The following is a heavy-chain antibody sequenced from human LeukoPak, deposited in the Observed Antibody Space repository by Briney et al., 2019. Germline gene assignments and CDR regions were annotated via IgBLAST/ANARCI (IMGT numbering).Heavy chain of an antibody. J-gene: IGHJ4*02. CDR1: GGSVSSSDYY. D-gene: IGHD3-10*01. CDR2: VYYSGST. V-gene: IGHV4-39*01. CDR3: ARQTMVRGIISNPLNY. Sequence: ASETLSLTCTVSGGSVSSSDYYWGWIRQPPGKGLEWIASVYYSGSTYYHPSLKSRLTISVDTSKNQFSLKLSSVTAADTAVYYCARQTMVRGIISNPLNYWGQGTLVTVSS.